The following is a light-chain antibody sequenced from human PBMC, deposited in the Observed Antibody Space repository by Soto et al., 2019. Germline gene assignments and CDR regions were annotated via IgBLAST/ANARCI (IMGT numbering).Light chain of an antibody. Sequence: DIVLTQSPGTLSLSPGERATLSCRASQSVSSNYLAWYQQKPGQAPRLLIYGASTRATGIPDRFSGSGSGTAFTLTISRLEPEDFSVYHWQLYGSLSWTFGQGTKVDSK. CDR2: GAS. J-gene: IGKJ1*01. V-gene: IGKV3-20*01. CDR3: QLYGSLSWT. CDR1: QSVSSNY.